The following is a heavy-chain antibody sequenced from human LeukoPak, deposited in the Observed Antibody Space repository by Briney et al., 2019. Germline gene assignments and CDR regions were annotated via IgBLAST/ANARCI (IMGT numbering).Heavy chain of an antibody. CDR2: ISGSGDNT. V-gene: IGHV3-23*01. J-gene: IGHJ4*02. Sequence: GGSLRLSCSASGFTFSSYAMHWVRQAPGKGLEWVSSISGSGDNTCYADSVKDRFSISRDNSKTTVSLQMNSLRAEDTAVYYCAKGRGTAVTSAANYWGQGTLVTVSS. CDR3: AKGRGTAVTSAANY. CDR1: GFTFSSYA. D-gene: IGHD4-17*01.